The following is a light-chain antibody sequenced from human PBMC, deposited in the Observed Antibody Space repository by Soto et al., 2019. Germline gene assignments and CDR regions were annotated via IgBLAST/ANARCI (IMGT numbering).Light chain of an antibody. Sequence: DTQVTQSPSSLSASIGDRVTITCRTSQGIREYLAWYQHKPGKSPKLLIYGASTLQSGVPSRFSGSGSGTDFTLSINNPQPEDIATYYCQVYNSAPRPFGQGTKVNI. V-gene: IGKV1-27*01. J-gene: IGKJ1*01. CDR3: QVYNSAPRP. CDR2: GAS. CDR1: QGIREY.